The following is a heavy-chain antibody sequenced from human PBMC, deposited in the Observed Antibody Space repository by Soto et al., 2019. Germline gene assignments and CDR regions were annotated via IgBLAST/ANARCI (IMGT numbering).Heavy chain of an antibody. D-gene: IGHD5-12*01. V-gene: IGHV3-21*01. Sequence: EVQLVESGGGLVKPGGSLRLSCAASGFTFSSYSMNWVRQAPGKGLEWVSSISSSSSYIYYADSVKGRFTISRDNAKNSLYLQMSSLRAEDTAVYYCARDSNAATNDYWGQGTLVTVSS. CDR1: GFTFSSYS. CDR2: ISSSSSYI. J-gene: IGHJ4*02. CDR3: ARDSNAATNDY.